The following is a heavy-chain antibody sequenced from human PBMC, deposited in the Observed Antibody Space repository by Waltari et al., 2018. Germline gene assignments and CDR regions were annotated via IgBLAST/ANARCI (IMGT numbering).Heavy chain of an antibody. CDR2: ISYDGSNK. Sequence: QVQLVESGGGVVQPGRSLRLSVAPSGFPFSSYVMHWVRQAPGKGLEWVAVISYDGSNKYYVDSVKGRFTISRDNSKNTLYLQMNSLRTEDTAVYYCARDQGSGEQYDYWGQGTLVTVSS. J-gene: IGHJ4*02. CDR1: GFPFSSYV. V-gene: IGHV3-30*04. CDR3: ARDQGSGEQYDY.